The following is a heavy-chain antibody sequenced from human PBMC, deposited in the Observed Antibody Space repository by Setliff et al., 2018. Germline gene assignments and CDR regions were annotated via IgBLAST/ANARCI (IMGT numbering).Heavy chain of an antibody. CDR1: GGSISSYY. V-gene: IGHV4-4*07. D-gene: IGHD6-19*01. Sequence: PSETLSLTCTVSGGSISSYYWSWIRQPAGKGLEWIGHIYIGGSANYNPSLKSRVTMSIDTSKNRFSLKLNSVTAADTAVYYCAREQWLDPPGYYYMDVWAKGTTVTVSS. J-gene: IGHJ6*03. CDR3: AREQWLDPPGYYYMDV. CDR2: IYIGGSA.